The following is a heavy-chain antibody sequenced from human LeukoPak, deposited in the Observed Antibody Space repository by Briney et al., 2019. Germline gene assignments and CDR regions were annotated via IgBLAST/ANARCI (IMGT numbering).Heavy chain of an antibody. CDR2: ISSSGSTI. Sequence: PGGSLRLSCAASGFTFSGYEMNWVRQAPGKGLEWVSYISSSGSTIDYADSVKGRFTISRDNAKNSLYLQMKGLRAEDTAVYYCARFGGGNPFDYWGQGTLVTVSS. V-gene: IGHV3-48*03. CDR3: ARFGGGNPFDY. D-gene: IGHD4-23*01. J-gene: IGHJ4*02. CDR1: GFTFSGYE.